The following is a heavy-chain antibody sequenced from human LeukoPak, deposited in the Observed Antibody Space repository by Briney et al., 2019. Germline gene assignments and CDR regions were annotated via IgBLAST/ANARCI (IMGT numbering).Heavy chain of an antibody. CDR3: ARDGSFWRGYPYYFDY. CDR1: GFTFSSYG. D-gene: IGHD3-3*01. Sequence: PGGSLRLSCAASGFTFSSYGMHWVRQAPGKGLEWVAIIWYDGSNKYYGDSVKGRFTISRGNSKNTLHLQVDNLRAEDTAVYYCARDGSFWRGYPYYFDYWGQGTLVTVSS. J-gene: IGHJ4*02. V-gene: IGHV3-33*01. CDR2: IWYDGSNK.